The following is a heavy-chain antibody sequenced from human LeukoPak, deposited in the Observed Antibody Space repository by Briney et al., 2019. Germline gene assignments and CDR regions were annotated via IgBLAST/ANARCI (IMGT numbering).Heavy chain of an antibody. CDR3: ARDRTTSPLYYPEDY. Sequence: GESLKISCKASGYTFTSYGISWVRQAPGQGLEWMGWISAYNGNTNYAQKLQGRVTMTTDTSTSTAYMELRSLRSDDTAVYYCARDRTTSPLYYPEDYWGQGTLVTVSS. D-gene: IGHD3-16*02. CDR2: ISAYNGNT. J-gene: IGHJ4*02. CDR1: GYTFTSYG. V-gene: IGHV1-18*01.